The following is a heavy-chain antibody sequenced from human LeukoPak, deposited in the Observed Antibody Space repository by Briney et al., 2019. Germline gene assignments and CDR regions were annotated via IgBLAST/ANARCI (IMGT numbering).Heavy chain of an antibody. CDR3: ARSLDPVLLIPDIVVVPVPLY. J-gene: IGHJ4*02. V-gene: IGHV1-3*01. CDR2: INAGNGNT. D-gene: IGHD2-2*01. CDR1: GYTFTSYA. Sequence: ASVKVSCKASGYTFTSYAMHWVRQAPGQRLEWMGWINAGNGNTKYSQKFQGRVTITRDTSASTAYMELSSLRSEDTAVYYCARSLDPVLLIPDIVVVPVPLYWGQGTLVTVSS.